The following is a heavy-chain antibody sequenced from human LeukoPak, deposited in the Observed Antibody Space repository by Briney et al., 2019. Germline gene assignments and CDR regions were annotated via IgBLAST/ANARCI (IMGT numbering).Heavy chain of an antibody. V-gene: IGHV4-4*07. CDR3: ARGCYYDSSGYYVYYYYMDV. J-gene: IGHJ6*03. CDR2: IYTSGST. Sequence: SETPSLTCTVSGGSISSYYWSWIRQPAGKGLEWIGRIYTSGSTNYNPSLKSRVTMSVDTSKNQFSLKLSSVTAADTAVYYCARGCYYDSSGYYVYYYYMDVWGKGTTVTVSS. CDR1: GGSISSYY. D-gene: IGHD3-22*01.